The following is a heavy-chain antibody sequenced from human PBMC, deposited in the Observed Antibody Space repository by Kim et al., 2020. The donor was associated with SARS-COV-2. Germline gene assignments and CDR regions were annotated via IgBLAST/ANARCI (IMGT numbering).Heavy chain of an antibody. Sequence: GGSLRLSCAASGFTFSSYSMNWVRQAPGKGLEWVSSISSSSSYIYYADSVKGRFTISRDNAKNSLYLQMNSLRAEDTAVYYCARASSFLYYYDSSGYYPSYFDYWGQGTLVTVSS. J-gene: IGHJ4*02. D-gene: IGHD3-22*01. CDR2: ISSSSSYI. CDR3: ARASSFLYYYDSSGYYPSYFDY. CDR1: GFTFSSYS. V-gene: IGHV3-21*01.